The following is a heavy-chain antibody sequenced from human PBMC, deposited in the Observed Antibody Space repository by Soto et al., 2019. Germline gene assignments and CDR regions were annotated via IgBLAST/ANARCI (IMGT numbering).Heavy chain of an antibody. V-gene: IGHV3-7*03. J-gene: IGHJ4*02. CDR1: GFTFSGYW. CDR2: VNQDGSQK. D-gene: IGHD6-19*01. Sequence: EVQLVESGGGLVQPGGSLRLSCAGSGFTFSGYWMTWVRQPPGKGLEWVASVNQDGSQKFYVDSVKGRFTISRDNDKNSLFLQMISLRAEDTAVYYCARWESSDWYLGIWGQGTLVNVSS. CDR3: ARWESSDWYLGI.